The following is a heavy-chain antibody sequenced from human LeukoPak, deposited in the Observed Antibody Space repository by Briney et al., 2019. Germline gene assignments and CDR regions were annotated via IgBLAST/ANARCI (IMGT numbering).Heavy chain of an antibody. CDR2: IYYSGST. J-gene: IGHJ4*02. CDR3: ASNDSSGWKRGFDY. V-gene: IGHV4-59*01. D-gene: IGHD6-19*01. CDR1: GGSISSYY. Sequence: SETLSLTCTVSGGSISSYYWSWIRQPPGKGLEWIGYIYYSGSTNYNPSLKSRVTISVDTSKNQFSLKLTSVTAADTAVYYCASNDSSGWKRGFDYWGQGTLVTVSS.